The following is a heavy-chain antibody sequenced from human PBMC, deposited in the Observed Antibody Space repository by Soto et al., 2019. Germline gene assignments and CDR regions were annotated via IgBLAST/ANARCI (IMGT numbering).Heavy chain of an antibody. J-gene: IGHJ2*01. Sequence: EVQLVESGGGLVQPGRSLRLSCAASGFTFDDYAMQWVRQAPGKGLEWVSGISWNSGSIGYADAVKGRFTISRDNAKNYLYLQMNSLTAEDTALYYCAKAWGPAADDWYFDLWGRGTLVTVSS. CDR3: AKAWGPAADDWYFDL. CDR1: GFTFDDYA. D-gene: IGHD6-13*01. V-gene: IGHV3-9*01. CDR2: ISWNSGSI.